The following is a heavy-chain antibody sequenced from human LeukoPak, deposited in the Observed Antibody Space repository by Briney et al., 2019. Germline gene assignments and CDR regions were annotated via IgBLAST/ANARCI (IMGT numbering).Heavy chain of an antibody. J-gene: IGHJ3*02. D-gene: IGHD6-19*01. CDR1: GYSISSGYY. CDR3: ARSDNSDALDTFDI. V-gene: IGHV4-38-2*02. CDR2: IYPTGST. Sequence: SETLSLTCTVSGYSISSGYYWGWIRQPPGKGLEWIGSIYPTGSTYYSPSPKSRVTISVDTSKNQFSLKLTSVTAADTAVYYCARSDNSDALDTFDIWGEGTMIIVSS.